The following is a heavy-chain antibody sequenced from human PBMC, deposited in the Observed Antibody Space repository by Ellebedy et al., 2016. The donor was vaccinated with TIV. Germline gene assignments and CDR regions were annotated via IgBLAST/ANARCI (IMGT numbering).Heavy chain of an antibody. CDR3: ARGTLNYGIDY. V-gene: IGHV4-34*01. CDR1: GGSLSGYY. CDR2: INHSGST. Sequence: MPSETLSPTCAVYGGSLSGYYWSWIRQPPGKGLEWIGEINHSGSTNYNHSLKSRVTITVDTSKNQFSLKLSSVTAADTAVYYCARGTLNYGIDYWGQGTLVTVSS. J-gene: IGHJ4*02. D-gene: IGHD4-17*01.